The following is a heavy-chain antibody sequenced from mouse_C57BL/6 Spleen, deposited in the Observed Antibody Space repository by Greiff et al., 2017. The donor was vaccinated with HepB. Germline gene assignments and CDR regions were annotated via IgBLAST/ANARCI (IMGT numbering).Heavy chain of an antibody. Sequence: QVQPQQPGAELVKLGASVKLSCKASGYTLSSYGMHWVKQRPGRGLEWIGRIDTNSGGNKYNEKLKSKATLAVDKPSSTAYMQLSSLTSEDSAVYYCARFDYDGYWGQGTTLTVSS. CDR1: GYTLSSYG. J-gene: IGHJ2*01. CDR3: ARFDYDGY. CDR2: IDTNSGGN. D-gene: IGHD2-4*01. V-gene: IGHV1-72*01.